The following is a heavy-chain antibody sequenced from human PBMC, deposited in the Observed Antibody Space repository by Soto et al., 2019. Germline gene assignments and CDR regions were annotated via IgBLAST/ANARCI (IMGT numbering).Heavy chain of an antibody. CDR2: IDPSDSYT. Sequence: GESLKISCKGSGYSFTSYWISWVRQMPGKGLEWMGRIDPSDSYTNYSPSFQGHVTISADKSISTAYLQWSSLKASDTAMYYCESLLDKLSSYYYGLDVWGQGTTVTVSS. CDR3: ESLLDKLSSYYYGLDV. CDR1: GYSFTSYW. V-gene: IGHV5-10-1*01. D-gene: IGHD3-3*01. J-gene: IGHJ6*02.